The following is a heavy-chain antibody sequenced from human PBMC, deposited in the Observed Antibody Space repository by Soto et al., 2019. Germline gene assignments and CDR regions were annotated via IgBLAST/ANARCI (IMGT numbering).Heavy chain of an antibody. Sequence: SETLSLTCTVSGGSISSYYWSWIRQPPGKGLEWIGYIYYSGSTNYNPSLKSRVTISVDTSKNQFSLKLSSVTAADTAVYYCARQSYGDSIHYWGQGTLVTVSS. V-gene: IGHV4-59*08. CDR3: ARQSYGDSIHY. CDR1: GGSISSYY. CDR2: IYYSGST. J-gene: IGHJ4*02. D-gene: IGHD4-17*01.